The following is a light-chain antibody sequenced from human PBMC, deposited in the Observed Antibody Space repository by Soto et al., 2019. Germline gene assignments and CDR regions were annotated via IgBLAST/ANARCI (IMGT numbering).Light chain of an antibody. CDR2: WPS. J-gene: IGKJ1*01. CDR3: QQYYSAPQT. CDR1: QSVLYSSNNKNN. V-gene: IGKV4-1*01. Sequence: DIVMTQSPDSLAVSLGERASINCKSSQSVLYSSNNKNNLAWYQQKPGQPPKLLIYWPSTRDSGVPDRFSGSGSGTDFTLTNSGLQAEDVAVYYCQQYYSAPQTFGQGTRVEIK.